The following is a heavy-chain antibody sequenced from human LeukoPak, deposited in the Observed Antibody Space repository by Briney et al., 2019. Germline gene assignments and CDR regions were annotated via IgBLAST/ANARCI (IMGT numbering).Heavy chain of an antibody. V-gene: IGHV3-23*01. J-gene: IGHJ4*02. Sequence: PGGSLRLSCAASGFTFSKYDLSWVRQAPGKGLECVSAIDRGVGSTYYADSVKGRFTISRDNSKNTLYLQMNNLRVDDTAVYYCAKDPGGLDYWGQGTLVTVSS. D-gene: IGHD3-10*01. CDR3: AKDPGGLDY. CDR2: IDRGVGST. CDR1: GFTFSKYD.